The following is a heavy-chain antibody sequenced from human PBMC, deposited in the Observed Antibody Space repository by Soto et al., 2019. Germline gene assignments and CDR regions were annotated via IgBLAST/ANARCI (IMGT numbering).Heavy chain of an antibody. CDR2: IIPIFGTA. CDR1: GGTFSSYA. Sequence: QVQLVQSGAEVKKPGSSVKVSCKASGGTFSSYAISWVRQAPGQGLEWMGGIIPIFGTANYAQKFQGRVTITADESTSTAYIELSSLRSEDTAVYYCARGANWNYLHYYYYGMDVWGQGTTVTVSS. D-gene: IGHD1-7*01. V-gene: IGHV1-69*12. CDR3: ARGANWNYLHYYYYGMDV. J-gene: IGHJ6*02.